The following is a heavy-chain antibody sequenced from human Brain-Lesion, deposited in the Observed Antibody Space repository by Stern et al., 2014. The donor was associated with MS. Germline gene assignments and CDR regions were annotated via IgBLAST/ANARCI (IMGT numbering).Heavy chain of an antibody. CDR3: ARVDTPLDYYYGMDV. Sequence: VQLVESGGGVVQPGRSLRLSCAASGLSFSNYAMHWVRQAPGKGLQWVAIISYDGSNKYYADSVKGRFPISRDNSKNTLYLQMNSLKSEDTAVYYCARVDTPLDYYYGMDVWGQGTTVTVS. J-gene: IGHJ6*02. CDR1: GLSFSNYA. D-gene: IGHD5-18*01. CDR2: ISYDGSNK. V-gene: IGHV3-30*01.